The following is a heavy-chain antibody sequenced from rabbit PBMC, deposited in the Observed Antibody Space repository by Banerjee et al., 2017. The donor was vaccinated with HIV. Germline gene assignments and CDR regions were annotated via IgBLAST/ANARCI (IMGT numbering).Heavy chain of an antibody. V-gene: IGHV1S45*01. D-gene: IGHD1-1*01. CDR3: ARDLAAVIGWNFGL. Sequence: QEQLVESGGGLVQPGRSLTLSCKASGFSFSNKYVMCWVRQAPGKGLEWIACIYGGNSGNTVYASWAKGRFTISRTSSTTVTLQMTSLTAADTATYFCARDLAAVIGWNFGLWGQGTLVTVS. J-gene: IGHJ4*01. CDR1: GFSFSNKYV. CDR2: IYGGNSGNT.